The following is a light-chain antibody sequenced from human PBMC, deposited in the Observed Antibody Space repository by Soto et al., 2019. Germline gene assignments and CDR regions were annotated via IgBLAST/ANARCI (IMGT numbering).Light chain of an antibody. CDR1: SSDVGGYNY. Sequence: QSVLTQPASVSGSPGQSITISCTGTSSDVGGYNYVSWYQHHPGKAPKLMIYEVSNRPSGVSYRFSGSKSGNTASLTISGPQAEDEADYYCNSYTGSGIVFGTGTKATVL. J-gene: IGLJ1*01. CDR2: EVS. V-gene: IGLV2-14*01. CDR3: NSYTGSGIV.